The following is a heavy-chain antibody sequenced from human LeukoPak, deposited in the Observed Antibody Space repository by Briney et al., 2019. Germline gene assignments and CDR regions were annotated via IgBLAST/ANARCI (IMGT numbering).Heavy chain of an antibody. J-gene: IGHJ4*02. V-gene: IGHV3-23*01. CDR3: TERDFWSGYFDY. Sequence: GGSLRLSCAASGFTFTSYAMSWVRQAPGKGLEWVSAISSSGGSTYYADSVKGRFTISRDNSKNTLYLQVNSLRVEDTAVYYCTERDFWSGYFDYWGQGTLVTVSS. D-gene: IGHD3-3*01. CDR2: ISSSGGST. CDR1: GFTFTSYA.